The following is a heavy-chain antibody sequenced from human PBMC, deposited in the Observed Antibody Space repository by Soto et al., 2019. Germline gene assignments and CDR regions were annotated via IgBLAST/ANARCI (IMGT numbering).Heavy chain of an antibody. CDR2: IKQDGTEK. Sequence: GGPRLSCAASGFTFSRYWMNWVRQAPGKGLEWVANIKQDGTEKNYVDSVKGRFTISRDNARKSLYLQMDSLRAEDTAVYFCAGGDTPMITGMDSFDIWGQGTMVTVSS. J-gene: IGHJ3*02. CDR3: AGGDTPMITGMDSFDI. D-gene: IGHD5-18*01. V-gene: IGHV3-7*01. CDR1: GFTFSRYW.